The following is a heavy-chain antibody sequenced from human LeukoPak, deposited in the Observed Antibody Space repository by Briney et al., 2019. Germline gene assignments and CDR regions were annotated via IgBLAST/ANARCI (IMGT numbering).Heavy chain of an antibody. CDR3: ARRHHNWDY. J-gene: IGHJ4*02. D-gene: IGHD5-24*01. Sequence: MASETLSLTCTVSGDSISTYYWSWIRQPPGKGLEFIGYIYYTGSTNYNPSLKSRVTISLDTSKNEFSLRLRSVTAADTGVYYCARRHHNWDYWGQGALVTVSS. V-gene: IGHV4-59*08. CDR1: GDSISTYY. CDR2: IYYTGST.